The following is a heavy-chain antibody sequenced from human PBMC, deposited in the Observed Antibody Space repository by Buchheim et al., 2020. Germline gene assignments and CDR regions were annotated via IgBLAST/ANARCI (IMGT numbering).Heavy chain of an antibody. CDR3: ARGVNWNHGLDV. Sequence: EMQLAESGGGLVKPGGSLRLSCVASEFTFSTSSMNWVRQAPGKGLEWVSSISSSSIYMYYADSVKGRFTISRDNAKNSLYLQMNNLRAEDTAVYYCARGVNWNHGLDVWGQGTT. J-gene: IGHJ6*02. CDR2: ISSSSIYM. CDR1: EFTFSTSS. V-gene: IGHV3-21*01. D-gene: IGHD1-20*01.